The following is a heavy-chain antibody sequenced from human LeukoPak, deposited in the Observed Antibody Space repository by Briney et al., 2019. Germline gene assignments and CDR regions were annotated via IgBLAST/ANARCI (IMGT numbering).Heavy chain of an antibody. Sequence: ASVKVSCKASGYTFTSYDINWVRQATGQGLEWMGWMNPNSGNTGYAQKFQGRVTMTRDTSISTAYMELSRLRSDDTAVYYCASGSPAATPYFDYWGQGTLVTVSS. V-gene: IGHV1-8*02. CDR2: MNPNSGNT. J-gene: IGHJ4*02. CDR1: GYTFTSYD. D-gene: IGHD2-2*02. CDR3: ASGSPAATPYFDY.